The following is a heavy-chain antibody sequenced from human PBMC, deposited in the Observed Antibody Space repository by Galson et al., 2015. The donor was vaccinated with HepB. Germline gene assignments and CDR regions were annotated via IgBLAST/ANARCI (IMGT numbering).Heavy chain of an antibody. V-gene: IGHV3-11*01. Sequence: SLRLSCAASGFSFSDYSMSWIRQAPGKGLEWISYLSSSGDSIYYADSVKGRFTISRDNAKNSLFLQMNSLRADDTAVYYCARGKRYFEYWGQGTLVPVST. D-gene: IGHD3-9*01. J-gene: IGHJ4*02. CDR3: ARGKRYFEY. CDR2: LSSSGDSI. CDR1: GFSFSDYS.